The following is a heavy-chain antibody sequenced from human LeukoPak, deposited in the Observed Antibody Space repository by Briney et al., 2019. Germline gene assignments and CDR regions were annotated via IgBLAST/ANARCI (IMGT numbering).Heavy chain of an antibody. J-gene: IGHJ4*02. D-gene: IGHD4-11*01. CDR2: IYYSGST. Sequence: SETLSLTCTVSGGSISSSSYYWGWIRQPPGKGMEWIGSIYYSGSTYYNPSLKSRVTISVDTSKNQFSLKLSSVTAADTAVYYCARRGTVTTERFDYWGQGTLVTVSS. V-gene: IGHV4-39*01. CDR1: GGSISSSSYY. CDR3: ARRGTVTTERFDY.